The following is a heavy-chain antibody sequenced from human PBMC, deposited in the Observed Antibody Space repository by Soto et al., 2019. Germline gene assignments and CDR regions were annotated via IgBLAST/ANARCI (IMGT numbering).Heavy chain of an antibody. CDR1: GFTFNNYW. D-gene: IGHD3-16*01. CDR2: IKYDATST. J-gene: IGHJ4*02. Sequence: EVQLVESGGGLFQPGGSLRLSCAASGFTFNNYWIHWVRQAPGKGLVWVSRIKYDATSTNYADSVKGRFSISRDNAKNTVFLQMSSLRGDDTAVYYCARGGLGSYYFDYWGQGTLVTVSS. CDR3: ARGGLGSYYFDY. V-gene: IGHV3-74*01.